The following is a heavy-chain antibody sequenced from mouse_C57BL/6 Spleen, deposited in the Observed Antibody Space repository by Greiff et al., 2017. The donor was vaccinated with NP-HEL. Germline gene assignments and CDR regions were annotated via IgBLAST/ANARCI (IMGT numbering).Heavy chain of an antibody. D-gene: IGHD2-4*01. CDR3: ARSPIYYDYDGEAY. J-gene: IGHJ3*01. V-gene: IGHV1-26*01. CDR2: INPNNGGT. Sequence: VQLQQSGPELVKPGASVKISCKASGYTFTDYYMNWVKQSHGKSLEWIGDINPNNGGTSYNQKFKGKATLTVDKSSSTAYMELRSLTSEDSAVYYCARSPIYYDYDGEAYWGQGTLVTVSA. CDR1: GYTFTDYY.